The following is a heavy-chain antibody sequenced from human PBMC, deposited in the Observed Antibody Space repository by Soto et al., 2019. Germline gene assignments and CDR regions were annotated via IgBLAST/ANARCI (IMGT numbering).Heavy chain of an antibody. D-gene: IGHD6-25*01. CDR3: VRGRSLRLLFGDLDS. CDR1: GGSFTFSGYY. Sequence: SWTLSLTCTVYGGSFTFSGYYWSLILQPRGKGLEWIGEINHIGTTKYNPSLEERVTISLDTSKNPFSLDLTSVTTADKAVYYCVRGRSLRLLFGDLDSWGQGALVTVSS. V-gene: IGHV4-34*01. J-gene: IGHJ4*02. CDR2: INHIGTT.